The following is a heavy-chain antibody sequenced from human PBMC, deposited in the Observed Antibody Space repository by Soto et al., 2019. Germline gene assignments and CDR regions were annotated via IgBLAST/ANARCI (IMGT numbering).Heavy chain of an antibody. CDR3: ARDEPEVHAPLES. CDR2: INAGTGYT. CDR1: GYTFTTYT. J-gene: IGHJ4*02. Sequence: QVQLVQSGAEVNKPGASVKVSCKASGYTFTTYTIHWVRQAPGQRLEWVGCINAGTGYTRYSPKLQGRVSITRDTCASTGFMDLSSLRSEDTAVYYCARDEPEVHAPLESWGQGTLVTVSS. V-gene: IGHV1-3*01. D-gene: IGHD2-2*01.